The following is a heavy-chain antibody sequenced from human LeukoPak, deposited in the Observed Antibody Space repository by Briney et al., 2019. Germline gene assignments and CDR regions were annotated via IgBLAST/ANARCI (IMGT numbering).Heavy chain of an antibody. D-gene: IGHD3-10*01. CDR1: GGTFSSYA. Sequence: SVKVSCKASGGTFSSYAISWVRQAPGQGLEWMGRIIPILGIANYAQKLQGRVTITADKSTSTAYMELSSLRSEDTAVYYCARDKIERGITMVRGVISPGDYWGQGTLVTVSS. J-gene: IGHJ4*02. CDR2: IIPILGIA. CDR3: ARDKIERGITMVRGVISPGDY. V-gene: IGHV1-69*04.